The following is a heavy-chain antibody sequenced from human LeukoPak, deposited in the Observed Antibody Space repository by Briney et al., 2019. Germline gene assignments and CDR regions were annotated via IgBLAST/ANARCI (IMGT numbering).Heavy chain of an antibody. V-gene: IGHV1-2*02. CDR2: INLNSGGT. CDR1: GYTFTGYY. CDR3: ARSILPDDY. J-gene: IGHJ4*02. Sequence: ASVKVSCKASGYTFTGYYMHWVRQAPGQGLEWMGWINLNSGGTNYAQKFQGRVTMTRDTSISTAYMELSRLRSDDMAVYYCARSILPDDYWGQGTLVTVSS.